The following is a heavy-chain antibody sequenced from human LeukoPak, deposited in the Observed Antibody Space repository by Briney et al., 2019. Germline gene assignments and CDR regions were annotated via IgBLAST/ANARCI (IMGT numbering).Heavy chain of an antibody. D-gene: IGHD3-22*01. J-gene: IGHJ6*03. CDR2: IYYSGST. CDR1: DGSISSYY. Sequence: SETLSLTCTISDGSISSYYWSWIRQPPGKGLEWIGYIYYSGSTNYNPSLKSRVTISVDTSKNQFSLKLSSVTAADTAVYYCARDAYYYDSSGYYYYMDVWGKGTTVTVSS. CDR3: ARDAYYYDSSGYYYYMDV. V-gene: IGHV4-59*01.